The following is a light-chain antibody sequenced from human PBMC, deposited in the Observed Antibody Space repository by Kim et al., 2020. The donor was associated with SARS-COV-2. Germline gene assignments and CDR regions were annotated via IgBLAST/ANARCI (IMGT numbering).Light chain of an antibody. Sequence: VSPGDRATRTCRASEDVSISLAWYQQKPGQAPRLLMYGASTRALGIPDRFSGIGFGTDFTLTINSLQSADFAVYYCQQYNKWPRTFGQGTKVDIK. CDR2: GAS. CDR1: EDVSIS. V-gene: IGKV3-15*01. J-gene: IGKJ1*01. CDR3: QQYNKWPRT.